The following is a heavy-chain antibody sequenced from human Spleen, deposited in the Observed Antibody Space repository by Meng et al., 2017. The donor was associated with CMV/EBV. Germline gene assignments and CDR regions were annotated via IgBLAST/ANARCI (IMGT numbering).Heavy chain of an antibody. CDR2: IWYDGSIK. CDR3: ATFNGYSLFFDY. CDR1: GFTLSDYY. J-gene: IGHJ4*02. V-gene: IGHV3-33*08. D-gene: IGHD5-18*01. Sequence: GGSLRLSCAAAGFTLSDYYMSWIRQAPGKGLEWVAVIWYDGSIKYYADSMKGRFTISRDNAKNTLFLQMNSLRVEDTAVYYCATFNGYSLFFDYWGQGTLVTVSS.